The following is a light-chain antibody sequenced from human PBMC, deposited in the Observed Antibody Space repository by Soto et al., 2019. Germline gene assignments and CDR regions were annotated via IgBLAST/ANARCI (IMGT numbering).Light chain of an antibody. CDR2: GNS. CDR1: SSNIGAGYD. Sequence: QAVVTQPPSVSGAPGQRVTISCTGSSSNIGAGYDVHWYQQLPGTAPKLLIYGNSNRPSGVPDRFSGSKSGTSASLVITGLQAEDEADYYCQSYDSSLSGPVVFGGGTKLTVL. J-gene: IGLJ2*01. CDR3: QSYDSSLSGPVV. V-gene: IGLV1-40*01.